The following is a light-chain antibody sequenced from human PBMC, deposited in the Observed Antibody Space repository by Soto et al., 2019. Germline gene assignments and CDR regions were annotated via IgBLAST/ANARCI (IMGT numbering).Light chain of an antibody. Sequence: ETVMTQSPSTLSVSPGERATLSCRASQGVSSNLAWYQQKPGQAPRLLIYSASTRATGIPSRFSGSGSGTEFPLTISRLQSEAFAVYYCQQYNNLPAMTFGQGTKLEIK. CDR1: QGVSSN. CDR3: QQYNNLPAMT. J-gene: IGKJ2*01. CDR2: SAS. V-gene: IGKV3-15*01.